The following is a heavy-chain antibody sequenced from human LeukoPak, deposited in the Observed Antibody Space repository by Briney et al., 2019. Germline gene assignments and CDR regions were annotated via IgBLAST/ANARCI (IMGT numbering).Heavy chain of an antibody. Sequence: ASVKVSCKASGYTFTGYYMHWVRQAPGQGLEWMGWINPNSGGTNYAQKFQGRVTMTRDTSISTAYMELSRLRSDDTAVYYCARDSSGIAAAGHDYWGQGTLVTVSS. CDR3: ARDSSGIAAAGHDY. D-gene: IGHD6-13*01. CDR2: INPNSGGT. V-gene: IGHV1-2*02. J-gene: IGHJ4*02. CDR1: GYTFTGYY.